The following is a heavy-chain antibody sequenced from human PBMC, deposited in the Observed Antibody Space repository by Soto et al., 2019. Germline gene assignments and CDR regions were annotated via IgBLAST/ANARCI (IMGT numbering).Heavy chain of an antibody. V-gene: IGHV3-48*01. D-gene: IGHD1-26*01. CDR1: GFTFSGYS. CDR2: ISSSGSTI. J-gene: IGHJ6*03. CDR3: NLATTHYSYYYMDA. Sequence: EVQLVGSGGGLVQPGGSLRLSCAASGFTFSGYSMNWVRQAPGKGLEWVSYISSSGSTIYYADSVKGRFTISRDNAKDALYLQINTLRAEDTAVYYCNLATTHYSYYYMDAWGKGTTVTVSS.